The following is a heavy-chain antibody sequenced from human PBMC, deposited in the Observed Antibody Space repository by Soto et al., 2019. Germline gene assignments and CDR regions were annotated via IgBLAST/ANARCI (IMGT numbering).Heavy chain of an antibody. CDR2: ISYDGSNK. J-gene: IGHJ3*02. CDR3: AKDRGYFYAFDI. V-gene: IGHV3-30*18. CDR1: GFTFSRYG. Sequence: QVQLVESGGGVVQPGRSLRLSCAASGFTFSRYGMHWVRQAPGKGLEWVAVISYDGSNKYYADSVKGRFTISRDNSKNTLYLQMNSLRAEDTAVYYCAKDRGYFYAFDIWGQGTMVTVSS. D-gene: IGHD3-3*01.